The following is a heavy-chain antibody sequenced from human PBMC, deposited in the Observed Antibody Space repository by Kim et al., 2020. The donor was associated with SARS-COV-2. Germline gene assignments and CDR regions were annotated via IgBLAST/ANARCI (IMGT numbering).Heavy chain of an antibody. J-gene: IGHJ4*02. Sequence: SETLSLTCTVSGGSISSYYWSWIRQPPGKGLEWIGYIYYSGSTNYNPSLKSRVTISVDTSKNQFSLKLSSVTAADTAVYYCASSPFWSGSLYYFDYWGQGTLVTVSS. CDR2: IYYSGST. V-gene: IGHV4-59*13. D-gene: IGHD3-3*01. CDR1: GGSISSYY. CDR3: ASSPFWSGSLYYFDY.